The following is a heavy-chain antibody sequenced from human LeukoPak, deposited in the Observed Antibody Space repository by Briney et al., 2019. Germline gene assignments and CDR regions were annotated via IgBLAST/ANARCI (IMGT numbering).Heavy chain of an antibody. CDR2: IKQDGSDK. Sequence: GGSLRLSCAASGFTFSTYWTSWVRQAPGKGLEWVANIKQDGSDKFYVDSVKGRFTISRDNAKNSMYLQMNSLRAEDTAVYYCARVLPVASRDYWGQGTLVTVSS. V-gene: IGHV3-7*01. D-gene: IGHD2-2*01. CDR3: ARVLPVASRDY. CDR1: GFTFSTYW. J-gene: IGHJ4*02.